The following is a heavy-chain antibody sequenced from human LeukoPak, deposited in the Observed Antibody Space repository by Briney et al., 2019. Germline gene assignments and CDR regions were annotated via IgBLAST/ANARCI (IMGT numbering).Heavy chain of an antibody. CDR2: IYTSGST. CDR3: ARGSMVRGVTPQYAFDI. Sequence: SETLSLTCTVSGGSISSYYWSWIRQPAGKGLEWIGRIYTSGSTNYNPSLKSRVTMSVDTSKNQFSLKLRSVTAADTAVYYCARGSMVRGVTPQYAFDIWGQGTMVTVSS. J-gene: IGHJ3*02. V-gene: IGHV4-4*07. D-gene: IGHD3-10*01. CDR1: GGSISSYY.